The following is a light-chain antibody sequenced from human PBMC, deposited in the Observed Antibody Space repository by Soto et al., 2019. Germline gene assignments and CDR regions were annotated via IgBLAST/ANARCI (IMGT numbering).Light chain of an antibody. Sequence: EIVLTQSPGTLSLSPGERATLSCRASQSISSTYLAWYQQKPGQAPSLFIYSASSRATGIPDRFSGSGSGTDFTLTISRLEPEDFAVYYCQQYGDSSWTFGQGTKVEIK. CDR1: QSISSTY. CDR2: SAS. V-gene: IGKV3-20*01. CDR3: QQYGDSSWT. J-gene: IGKJ1*01.